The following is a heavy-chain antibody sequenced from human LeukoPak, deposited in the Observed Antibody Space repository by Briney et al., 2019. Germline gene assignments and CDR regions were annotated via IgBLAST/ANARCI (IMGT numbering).Heavy chain of an antibody. Sequence: GGSLRLSCAGSGFTVSSNYMSWVRQAPGKGLEWVTSIYSGRTTYYADSVKGRFTISRDDFKNTVYLQMNSLRAEDTAVYYCARDPMALDWFDSWGQGTLVTVSS. V-gene: IGHV3-53*01. CDR3: ARDPMALDWFDS. CDR1: GFTVSSNY. J-gene: IGHJ5*01. D-gene: IGHD3-10*01. CDR2: IYSGRTT.